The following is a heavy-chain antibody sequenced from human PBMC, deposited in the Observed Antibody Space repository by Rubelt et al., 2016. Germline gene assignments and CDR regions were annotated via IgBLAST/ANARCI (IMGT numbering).Heavy chain of an antibody. CDR2: INAGNGNT. J-gene: IGHJ4*02. CDR3: ARYYYDSSGYVYFDY. D-gene: IGHD3-22*01. V-gene: IGHV1-3*01. Sequence: QVQLVQSGAEVKKPGASVKVSCKASGYTFTSYAMHWVRQAPGQRLEWMGWINAGNGNTKYSQKFQGRVTLTRDQTAGPASMELGSLRSEDAAVYYCARYYYDSSGYVYFDYWGQGTLVTVSS. CDR1: GYTFTSYA.